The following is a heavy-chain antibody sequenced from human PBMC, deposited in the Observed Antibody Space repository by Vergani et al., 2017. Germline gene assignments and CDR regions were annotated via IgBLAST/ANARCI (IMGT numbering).Heavy chain of an antibody. CDR3: ATNGYRRWGYYFDY. CDR2: ICHTEDT. Sequence: QVQLQESGPGLVKPPGTLSLTCAVSGDSISSNNCCTWVRQPPGKGLELIGEICHTEDTKYSPSLKSRVTVSVDESRNLFSLRLNSVTAADTGVYYCATNGYRRWGYYFDYWGQGILVTVSS. D-gene: IGHD2-2*02. J-gene: IGHJ4*02. V-gene: IGHV4-4*03. CDR1: GDSISSNNC.